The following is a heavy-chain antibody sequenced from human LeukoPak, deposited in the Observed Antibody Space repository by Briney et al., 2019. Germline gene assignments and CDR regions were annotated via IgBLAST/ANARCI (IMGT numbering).Heavy chain of an antibody. CDR1: GYTFTSYA. J-gene: IGHJ4*02. Sequence: ASVKVSCKASGYTFTSYAMNWVRQAPGQGLEWMGWINTNTGNPTYAQGFTGRFVFSLDTSVSTAYLQISSLKAEDTAVYYCARDSLGPEQWLADPAFDYWGQGTLVTVSS. V-gene: IGHV7-4-1*02. D-gene: IGHD6-19*01. CDR3: ARDSLGPEQWLADPAFDY. CDR2: INTNTGNP.